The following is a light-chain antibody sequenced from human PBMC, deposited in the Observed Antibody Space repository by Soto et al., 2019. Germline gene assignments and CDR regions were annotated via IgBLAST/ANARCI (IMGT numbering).Light chain of an antibody. CDR1: QSVLYSSNNKNY. Sequence: DIVMTQSPDSLAVSLGERATINFKSSQSVLYSSNNKNYLAWYQQKPGQPPKLLIYWASTRESGVPDRFSGSGSVTDFTLTISSLQAEDVAVYYCQQYHTTPPITFGQGTRLEIK. V-gene: IGKV4-1*01. CDR2: WAS. J-gene: IGKJ5*01. CDR3: QQYHTTPPIT.